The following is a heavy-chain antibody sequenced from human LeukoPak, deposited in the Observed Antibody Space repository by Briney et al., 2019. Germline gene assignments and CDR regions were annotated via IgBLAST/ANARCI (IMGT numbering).Heavy chain of an antibody. V-gene: IGHV3-23*01. CDR3: AKDRPGYSNLWAY. CDR2: ISGSGGGT. J-gene: IGHJ4*02. CDR1: GFTFSNYV. Sequence: GGSLRLSCAASGFTFSNYVMSWVRQAPGKGLKWVSSISGSGGGTYYADSVKGRFTISRDSSKNTLYLQMNSLRAEDTAVYYCAKDRPGYSNLWAYWGQGTLVTVSS. D-gene: IGHD6-13*01.